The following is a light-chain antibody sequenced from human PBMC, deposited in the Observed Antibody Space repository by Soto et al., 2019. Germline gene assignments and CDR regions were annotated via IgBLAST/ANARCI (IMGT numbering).Light chain of an antibody. J-gene: IGKJ5*01. CDR1: QPLNNN. CDR2: GAS. CDR3: QQYNNWRIT. Sequence: EIVMTQSPATLSVSPGDRATLSCRAGQPLNNNVAWYQHKPGQAPRLLIYGASTRATGISARFSGSGSGTEFTLTISSLQSEDFAVYYCQQYNNWRITFGQGTRREIK. V-gene: IGKV3-15*01.